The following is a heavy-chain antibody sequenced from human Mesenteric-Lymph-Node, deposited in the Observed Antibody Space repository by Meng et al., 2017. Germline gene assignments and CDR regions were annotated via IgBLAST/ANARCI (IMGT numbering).Heavy chain of an antibody. V-gene: IGHV3-30*07. D-gene: IGHD3-22*01. CDR1: GFSLRSFA. CDR3: ASAIDSSGYYGRPELPFDY. Sequence: GGSLRLSCAASGFSLRSFAMHWVRQAPGKGLEWVAVISYDGSNKYYADSVKGRFTISRDNAKNSLYLQMNSLRAEDTAVYYCASAIDSSGYYGRPELPFDYWGQGTLVTVSS. CDR2: ISYDGSNK. J-gene: IGHJ4*02.